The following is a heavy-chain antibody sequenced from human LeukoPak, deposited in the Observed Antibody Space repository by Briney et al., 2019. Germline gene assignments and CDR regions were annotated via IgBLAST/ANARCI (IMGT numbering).Heavy chain of an antibody. CDR3: AKVGKHYSYMDV. Sequence: PVGSLRLSCAASGFTLSSYGMHWVRQAPGKGLEWVAFIRYDGSNKYYADSVKGRFTISRDNSKNTLYLQMNSLRAEDTAVYYCAKVGKHYSYMDVRGKGTTVTVSS. CDR1: GFTLSSYG. CDR2: IRYDGSNK. J-gene: IGHJ6*03. V-gene: IGHV3-30*02. D-gene: IGHD3-10*01.